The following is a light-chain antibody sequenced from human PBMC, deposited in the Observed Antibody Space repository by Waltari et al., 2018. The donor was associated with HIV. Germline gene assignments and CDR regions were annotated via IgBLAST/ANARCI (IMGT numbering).Light chain of an antibody. V-gene: IGKV6-21*02. CDR2: SAS. Sequence: EAVLTQSPEFQSVAPNEKLTITCRASESIGISLHWYQMNGDQPPSLLIRSASQSISGGPSRFSGCGSGTDFALTIDVLEAEDAATYFCHQSSSLPLTFGGWTRVEIK. CDR1: ESIGIS. CDR3: HQSSSLPLT. J-gene: IGKJ4*01.